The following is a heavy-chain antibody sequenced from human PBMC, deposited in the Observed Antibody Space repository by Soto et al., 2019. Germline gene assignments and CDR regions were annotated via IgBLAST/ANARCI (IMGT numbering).Heavy chain of an antibody. V-gene: IGHV3-33*01. Sequence: GESLKISCQGSGYTFTTYWITWVRQAPGKGLEWVAVIWYDGSNKDYADSVKGRFTISRDNSKNTLYVQMNSLRAEDTAVYYCARVQTGKGSLDYWGQGTQVTVSS. J-gene: IGHJ4*02. CDR2: IWYDGSNK. CDR3: ARVQTGKGSLDY. D-gene: IGHD1-1*01. CDR1: GYTFTTYW.